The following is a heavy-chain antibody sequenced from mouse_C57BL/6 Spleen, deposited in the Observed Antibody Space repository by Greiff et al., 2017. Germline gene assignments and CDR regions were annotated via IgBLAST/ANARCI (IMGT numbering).Heavy chain of an antibody. V-gene: IGHV1-22*01. CDR3: ARRLYGSSYDYAMDY. Sequence: VQLKQSGPELVKPGASVKMSCKASGYTFTDYNMHWVKQSHGKSLEWIGYINPNNGGTSYNQKFKGKATLTVNKSSSTAYMELRSLTSEDSAVYYCARRLYGSSYDYAMDYWGQGTSVTVSS. CDR1: GYTFTDYN. D-gene: IGHD1-1*01. CDR2: INPNNGGT. J-gene: IGHJ4*01.